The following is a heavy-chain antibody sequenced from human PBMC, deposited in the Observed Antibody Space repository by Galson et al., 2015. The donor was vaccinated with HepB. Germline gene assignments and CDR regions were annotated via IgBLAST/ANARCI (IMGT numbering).Heavy chain of an antibody. CDR2: IYYDGIYK. Sequence: SLRLSCAASEFTFRRYGMHWVRQAPGKGLEWVSLIYYDGIYKYSADSVKGRFTIYRDNSKNTLYLQMNSLRAEYTAVSYCARGGYNDYDFVYYMDVWGKGTTVTVSS. CDR1: EFTFRRYG. J-gene: IGHJ6*03. D-gene: IGHD5-12*01. CDR3: ARGGYNDYDFVYYMDV. V-gene: IGHV3-33*01.